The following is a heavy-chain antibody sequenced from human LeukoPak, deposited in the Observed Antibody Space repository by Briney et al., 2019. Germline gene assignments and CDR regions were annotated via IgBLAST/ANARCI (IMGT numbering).Heavy chain of an antibody. CDR3: ARGGSGALGPTDDY. J-gene: IGHJ4*02. Sequence: SETLSLTCAVSGGSISSNNWWNWVRQPPGKGLEWIGEIYHSGSTNYNPSLKSRVTISADKSTNQLSLRLSSVTAADTAVYYCARGGSGALGPTDDYWGQGTLGTGSS. V-gene: IGHV4-4*02. CDR1: GGSISSNNW. D-gene: IGHD3-10*01. CDR2: IYHSGST.